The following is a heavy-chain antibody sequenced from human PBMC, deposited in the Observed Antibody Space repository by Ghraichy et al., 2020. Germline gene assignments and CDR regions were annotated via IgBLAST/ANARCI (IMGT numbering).Heavy chain of an antibody. CDR1: GYTFTGYY. V-gene: IGHV1-2*04. J-gene: IGHJ6*02. CDR3: ARDRQAAYYDFWSGYYKPYYYGMDV. D-gene: IGHD3-3*01. Sequence: ASVKVSCKASGYTFTGYYMHWVRQAPGQGLEWMGWINPNSGGTNYAQKFQGWVTMTRDTSISTAYMELSRLRSDDTAVYYCARDRQAAYYDFWSGYYKPYYYGMDVWGQGTTVTVSS. CDR2: INPNSGGT.